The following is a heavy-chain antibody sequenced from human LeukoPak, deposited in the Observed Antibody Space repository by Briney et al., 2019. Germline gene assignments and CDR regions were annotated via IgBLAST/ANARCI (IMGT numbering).Heavy chain of an antibody. CDR1: GYTFTDYY. Sequence: ASVKVSCKASGYTFTDYYIHCVRQAPGQGLEWMGWIGPKNGDTHYAQKFQGRLTMTRDASITTAFIELSRLTSDDTAVYYCVRDHASSYDYWGQGTLVTVSS. D-gene: IGHD1-26*01. CDR2: IGPKNGDT. J-gene: IGHJ4*02. V-gene: IGHV1-2*02. CDR3: VRDHASSYDY.